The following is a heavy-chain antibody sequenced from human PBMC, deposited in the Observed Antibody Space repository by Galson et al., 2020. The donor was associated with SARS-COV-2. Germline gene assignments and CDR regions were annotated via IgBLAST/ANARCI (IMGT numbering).Heavy chain of an antibody. Sequence: SETLSLTCAVSGGSISSGGYSWSWIRQPPGKGLEWIGYIYYSGSTYYNPSLKSRVTISVDTSKNQFSLKLSSVTAADTAVYYCASDYGGLTRLDYWGQGTLVTVSS. V-gene: IGHV4-30-4*07. CDR1: GGSISSGGYS. CDR2: IYYSGST. CDR3: ASDYGGLTRLDY. D-gene: IGHD4-17*01. J-gene: IGHJ4*02.